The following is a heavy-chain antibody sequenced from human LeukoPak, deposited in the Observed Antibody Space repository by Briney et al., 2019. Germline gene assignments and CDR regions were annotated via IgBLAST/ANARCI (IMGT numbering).Heavy chain of an antibody. J-gene: IGHJ6*02. CDR1: GGSFSGYY. D-gene: IGHD3-10*01. V-gene: IGHV4-34*01. CDR3: ARGRKRSSGSYCNRPYYYYGMDV. Sequence: SETLSLTCAVYGGSFSGYYWSWIRQPPGKGLEWIGEINHSGSTNYNPSLKSRVTISVDTSKNQFSLKLSSVTAADTAVYYCARGRKRSSGSYCNRPYYYYGMDVWGQGTTVTVSS. CDR2: INHSGST.